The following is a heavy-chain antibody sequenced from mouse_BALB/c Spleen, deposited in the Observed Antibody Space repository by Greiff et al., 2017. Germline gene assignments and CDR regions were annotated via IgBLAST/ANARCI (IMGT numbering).Heavy chain of an antibody. V-gene: IGHV1-7*01. CDR3: ARRAHYDWFAY. CDR2: INPSTGYT. D-gene: IGHD2-4*01. Sequence: VMLVESGAELAKPGASVKMSCKASGYTFTSYWMHWVKQRPGQGLEWIGYINPSTGYTEYNQKFKDKATLTADKSSSTAYMQLSSLTSEDSAVYYCARRAHYDWFAYWGQGTLVTVSA. CDR1: GYTFTSYW. J-gene: IGHJ3*01.